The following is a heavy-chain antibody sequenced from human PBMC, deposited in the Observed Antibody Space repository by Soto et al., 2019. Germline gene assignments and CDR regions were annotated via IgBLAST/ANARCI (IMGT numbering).Heavy chain of an antibody. Sequence: GGSLRLSCAASGFTVSSNYMSWVRQAPGKGLEWVSVIYSGGSTYYADSVKGRFTISRDNSKNTLYLQMNSLRAEDTAVYYCARVQDSYANNWFDPWGQGTLVTVSS. CDR1: GFTVSSNY. V-gene: IGHV3-53*01. D-gene: IGHD5-18*01. J-gene: IGHJ5*02. CDR2: IYSGGST. CDR3: ARVQDSYANNWFDP.